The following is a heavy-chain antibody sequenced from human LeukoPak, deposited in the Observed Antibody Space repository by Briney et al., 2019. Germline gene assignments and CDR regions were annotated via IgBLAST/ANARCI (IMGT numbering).Heavy chain of an antibody. V-gene: IGHV4-39*01. CDR2: IYYSGST. CDR1: GGSISSSSYY. D-gene: IGHD3-16*02. J-gene: IGHJ5*02. CDR3: AAKSYDYVWGSYRENNWFDP. Sequence: PSETLSLTCTVSGGSISSSSYYWGWIRQPPGKGLEWIGSIYYSGSTYSKPPLKSRDTISVDTSKNQFYLKLRSVTAEDTAVYYCAAKSYDYVWGSYRENNWFDPWGQGTLVTVSS.